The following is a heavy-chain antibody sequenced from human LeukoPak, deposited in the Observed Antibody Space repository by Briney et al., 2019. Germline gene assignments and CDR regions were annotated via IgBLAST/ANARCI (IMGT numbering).Heavy chain of an antibody. V-gene: IGHV3-30*04. CDR2: ISYDGSNK. CDR1: GFTFSSYA. CDR3: ARESEWLRGFDY. J-gene: IGHJ4*02. Sequence: PGGSLRLSCAASGFTFSSYAMHWVRQAPGKGLEWVAVISYDGSNKYYADSVKSRFTISRDNSKNTLYLQMNSLRAEDTAVYYCARESEWLRGFDYWGQGTLVTVSS. D-gene: IGHD5-12*01.